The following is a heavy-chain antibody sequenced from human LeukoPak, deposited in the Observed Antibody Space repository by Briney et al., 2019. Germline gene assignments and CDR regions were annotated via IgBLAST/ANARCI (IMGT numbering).Heavy chain of an antibody. D-gene: IGHD3-22*01. J-gene: IGHJ3*01. CDR2: IGASGADT. CDR1: EFTFSLYA. CDR3: TKRPRDSSGYYLGAFDG. V-gene: IGHV3-23*01. Sequence: GGSLRLSCAASEFTFSLYAMTWVRQAPGKGLDWVSGIGASGADTYYADSAKGRFTVSRDNSKNTLYLQMSSLRADDTAVYFCTKRPRDSSGYYLGAFDGWGQGTTVTVSS.